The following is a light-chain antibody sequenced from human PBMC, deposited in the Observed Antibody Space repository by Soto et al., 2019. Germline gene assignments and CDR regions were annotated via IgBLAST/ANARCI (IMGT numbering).Light chain of an antibody. V-gene: IGKV1-39*01. J-gene: IGKJ4*01. CDR1: QSISSW. Sequence: DIQMTQSPSTLSASVGDRVTITCRASQSISSWLAWYRQKPGKAPDLLIYTASNLQAGFPSRFSGSGSGTDFTLTITNLQPEDSATYYCQQSFSTPLTFGGGTKVDIK. CDR3: QQSFSTPLT. CDR2: TAS.